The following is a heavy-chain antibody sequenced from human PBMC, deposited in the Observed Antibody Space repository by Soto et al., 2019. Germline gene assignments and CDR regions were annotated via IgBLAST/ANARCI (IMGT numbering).Heavy chain of an antibody. CDR2: IYSSENT. V-gene: IGHV4-39*01. CDR1: GDSVSTNSYS. Sequence: SETLSLTCTVSGDSVSTNSYSWGWIRQSPGKGLEWIGTIYSSENTYYNPSLLSRVTISVDTSKNEFSLKLSSVTAADTAVYYCARRWGTTFDYWGQGTPVTVSS. D-gene: IGHD3-16*01. J-gene: IGHJ4*02. CDR3: ARRWGTTFDY.